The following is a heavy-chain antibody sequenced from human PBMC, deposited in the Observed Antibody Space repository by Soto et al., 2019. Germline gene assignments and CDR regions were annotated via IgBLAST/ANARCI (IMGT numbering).Heavy chain of an antibody. Sequence: QVQLQQWGAGLLKASETLSLTCAVVGDSLRGQSWNWIRQSPGKGLEWIGELDQSGGTNYNPSLKSRAILSDDTSKNQFSLPLTSVTAADTDVYYCAREDSYGWSGESLDVWGQGTTVTVSS. CDR3: AREDSYGWSGESLDV. J-gene: IGHJ6*02. V-gene: IGHV4-34*01. CDR1: GDSLRGQS. D-gene: IGHD6-19*01. CDR2: LDQSGGT.